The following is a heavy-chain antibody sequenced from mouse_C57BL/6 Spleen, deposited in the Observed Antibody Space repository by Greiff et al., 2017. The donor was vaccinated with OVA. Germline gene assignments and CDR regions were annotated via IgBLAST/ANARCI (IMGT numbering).Heavy chain of an antibody. V-gene: IGHV1-72*01. CDR3: ALSSNWDEERIDY. J-gene: IGHJ2*01. D-gene: IGHD4-1*01. CDR2: IDPNSGGT. CDR1: GYTFTSYW. Sequence: VKLQQPGAELVKPGASVKLSCKASGYTFTSYWMHWVKQRPGRGLEWIGRIDPNSGGTKYNEKFKSKATLTVDKPSSTAYMQLSSLTSEDSAVYYCALSSNWDEERIDYWGQGTTLTVSS.